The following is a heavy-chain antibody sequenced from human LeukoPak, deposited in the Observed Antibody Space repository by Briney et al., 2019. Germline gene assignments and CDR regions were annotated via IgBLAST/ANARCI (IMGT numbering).Heavy chain of an antibody. D-gene: IGHD6-13*01. V-gene: IGHV3-66*02. CDR1: GFTVSSNY. CDR3: ARGKRQQLVFGY. CDR2: IYSGGST. J-gene: IGHJ4*02. Sequence: GGSLRLSCAASGFTVSSNYMSWVRQAPGKGLEWVSVIYSGGSTYYADSVKGRFTISRDNSKNTLYLQMNSLRAEDTAVYYCARGKRQQLVFGYWGQGTLVTVSS.